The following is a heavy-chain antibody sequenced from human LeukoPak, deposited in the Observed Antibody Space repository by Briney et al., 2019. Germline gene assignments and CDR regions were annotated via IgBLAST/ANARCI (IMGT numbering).Heavy chain of an antibody. Sequence: SETLSLTCTVSGGSISIYYWSWIRQPPGKGLEWIGYIYYSGSTNYNPSLKSRVTISVDTSKNQFSLKLSSVTAAATAVYYCARVAVAGTSRHFDYWGQGTLVTVSS. CDR3: ARVAVAGTSRHFDY. CDR1: GGSISIYY. CDR2: IYYSGST. V-gene: IGHV4-59*01. D-gene: IGHD6-19*01. J-gene: IGHJ4*02.